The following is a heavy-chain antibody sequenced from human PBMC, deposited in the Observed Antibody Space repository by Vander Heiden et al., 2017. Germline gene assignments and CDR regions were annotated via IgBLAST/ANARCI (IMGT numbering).Heavy chain of an antibody. D-gene: IGHD3-22*01. J-gene: IGHJ4*02. Sequence: QVQLVQSGAAVKKPGAAVKASCKASGYTFTSYYVHWVRQAPGQGHEWMGIINPSGGSTSYAQKFQGRVTMTRETSTSTVYMELGSLRSEDTAVYYCAREYSITMIVVVTTYFDYWGQGTLVTVSS. CDR2: INPSGGST. CDR1: GYTFTSYY. CDR3: AREYSITMIVVVTTYFDY. V-gene: IGHV1-46*01.